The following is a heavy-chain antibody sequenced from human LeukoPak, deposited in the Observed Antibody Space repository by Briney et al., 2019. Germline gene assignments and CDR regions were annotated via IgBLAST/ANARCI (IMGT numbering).Heavy chain of an antibody. D-gene: IGHD5-12*01. V-gene: IGHV4-34*01. J-gene: IGHJ4*02. CDR1: GGSIRGYY. Sequence: SETLSLTCAVYGGSIRGYYWSWIRQAPGKGLEWIGEINHSGSTNYNPSLKSRVTISVDTSKNQFSLKLSSVTAADTAVYYCARRPVVATNNGTNFDYWGQGTLVTVSS. CDR2: INHSGST. CDR3: ARRPVVATNNGTNFDY.